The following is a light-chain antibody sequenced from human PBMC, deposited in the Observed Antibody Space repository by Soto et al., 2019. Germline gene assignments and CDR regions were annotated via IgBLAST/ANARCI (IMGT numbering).Light chain of an antibody. V-gene: IGKV1-39*01. CDR3: QQSDNSPYT. CDR1: QSINNY. CDR2: AAT. J-gene: IGKJ2*01. Sequence: DIQMTQSPSSLSSSLGDRVTITCRASQSINNYLNWYQQEEGKAPKLLIYAATSLQSGVPSRFSGSGSGTEFTLTISSLHPGDCATYYCQQSDNSPYTFGLGTKVEIK.